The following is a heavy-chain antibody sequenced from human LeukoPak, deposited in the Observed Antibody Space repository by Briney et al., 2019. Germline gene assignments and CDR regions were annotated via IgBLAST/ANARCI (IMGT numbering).Heavy chain of an antibody. CDR2: INHSGST. CDR3: ARRGYCSSTSCYPVPNWFDS. D-gene: IGHD2-2*01. CDR1: GGSFSGYY. V-gene: IGHV4-34*01. J-gene: IGHJ5*01. Sequence: SETLSLTCAVCGGSFSGYYWSWIRQPPGKGLEWIGEINHSGSTNYNPSLKSRVTISVDTSKNQFSLKLSSVTAADTAVYYCARRGYCSSTSCYPVPNWFDSWGQGTLVIVSS.